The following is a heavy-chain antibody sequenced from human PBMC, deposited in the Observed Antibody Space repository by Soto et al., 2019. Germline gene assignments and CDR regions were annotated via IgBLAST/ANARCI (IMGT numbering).Heavy chain of an antibody. CDR1: GFIFEDYD. D-gene: IGHD6-6*01. CDR2: ISSNSGAI. CDR3: VKGTFSSSKVIFDY. J-gene: IGHJ4*02. V-gene: IGHV3-9*01. Sequence: GGSLRLSCVASGFIFEDYDMHWVRQVPGKGLEWVSSISSNSGAIKYADSVKGRSILSRDNAKNSMYLEMNSLRVEDTAFYFCVKGTFSSSKVIFDYWGQGTLVTVSS.